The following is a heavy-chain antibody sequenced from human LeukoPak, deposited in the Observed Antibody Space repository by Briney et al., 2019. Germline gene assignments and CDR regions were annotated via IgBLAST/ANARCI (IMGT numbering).Heavy chain of an antibody. CDR2: IKQDGSEK. J-gene: IGHJ4*02. V-gene: IGHV3-7*01. Sequence: GGSLRLSCAASGFTFSSYWMSWVRQAPGKGLEWVANIKQDGSEKYYVDSVKGRFTISRDNAKNSLYLQMNSLRAEDTAVYYCARDQAFTGMATISDYFDYWGQGTLVTVSS. D-gene: IGHD5-24*01. CDR3: ARDQAFTGMATISDYFDY. CDR1: GFTFSSYW.